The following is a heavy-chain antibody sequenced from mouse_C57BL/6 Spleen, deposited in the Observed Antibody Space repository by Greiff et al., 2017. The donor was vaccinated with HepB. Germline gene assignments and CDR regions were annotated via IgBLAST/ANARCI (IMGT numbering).Heavy chain of an antibody. CDR2: IYPRSGNP. Sequence: QVQLQQSGAELARPGASVKLSCKASGYTFTSYGISWVKQRTGQGLEWIGEIYPRSGNPYYNEKFKGKATLTADKSSSTAYMELRSLTSEDSAVYFCARGGNYPILYYLDYWGQGTTLTVSS. D-gene: IGHD2-1*01. CDR1: GYTFTSYG. J-gene: IGHJ2*01. CDR3: ARGGNYPILYYLDY. V-gene: IGHV1-81*01.